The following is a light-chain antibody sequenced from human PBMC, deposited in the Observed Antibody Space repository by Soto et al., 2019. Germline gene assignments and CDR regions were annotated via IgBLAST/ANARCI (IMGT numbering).Light chain of an antibody. V-gene: IGKV3-15*01. Sequence: EVVITQSPGAFSLSPGERATLSCRASQSVTSNVAWYQQKPGQAPRLLIYRASARATGVPARFSGSGSGTEFTLTISSLQSEDFGIYYCQQYDYWWTFGQGTKVDIK. CDR2: RAS. CDR1: QSVTSN. J-gene: IGKJ1*01. CDR3: QQYDYWWT.